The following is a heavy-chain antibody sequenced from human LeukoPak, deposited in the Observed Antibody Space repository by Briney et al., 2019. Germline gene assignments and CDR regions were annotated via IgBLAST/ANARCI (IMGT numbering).Heavy chain of an antibody. CDR1: GGSFSGYY. J-gene: IGHJ4*02. V-gene: IGHV4-34*01. Sequence: RTSETLSLTCAVYGGSFSGYYWSWIRQPPGKGLEWIGEINHSGSTNYNPSRKSRVTISVDTSKNQFSLKLSSVTAADTAVYYCARRFGSYRRRLDYWGQGTLVSVSS. D-gene: IGHD1-26*01. CDR2: INHSGST. CDR3: ARRFGSYRRRLDY.